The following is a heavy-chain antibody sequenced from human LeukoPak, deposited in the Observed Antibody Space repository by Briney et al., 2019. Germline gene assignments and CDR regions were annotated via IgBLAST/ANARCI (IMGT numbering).Heavy chain of an antibody. CDR1: DGSISSGYYY. J-gene: IGHJ4*02. CDR2: IYYSGST. V-gene: IGHV4-39*01. D-gene: IGHD6-19*01. Sequence: SETLSLTCSVSDGSISSGYYYWAWIRQPPGKGLEWIGSIYYSGSTYYNPSLESRVTISVDTSKNQFSLKLSSVTAADTAVYYCATSGWYLLPGVYWGQGTLVTVSS. CDR3: ATSGWYLLPGVY.